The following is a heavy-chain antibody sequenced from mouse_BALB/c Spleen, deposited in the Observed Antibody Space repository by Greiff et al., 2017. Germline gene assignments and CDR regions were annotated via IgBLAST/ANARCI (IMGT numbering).Heavy chain of an antibody. V-gene: IGHV5-12-1*01. J-gene: IGHJ2*01. CDR1: GFAFSSYD. CDR3: ARQTVGPFDY. CDR2: ISSGGGST. Sequence: EVQGVESGGGLVKPGGSLKLSCAASGFAFSSYDMSWVRQTPEKRLEWVAYISSGGGSTYYPDTVKGRFTISRDNAKNTLYLQMSSLKSEDTAMYYCARQTVGPFDYWGQGTTLTVSS. D-gene: IGHD1-1*01.